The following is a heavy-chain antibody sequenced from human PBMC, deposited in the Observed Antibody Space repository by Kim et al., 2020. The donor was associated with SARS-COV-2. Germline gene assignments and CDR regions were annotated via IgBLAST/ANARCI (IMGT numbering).Heavy chain of an antibody. CDR2: ISSSSYI. V-gene: IGHV3-21*01. Sequence: GGSLRLSCAASGFTFSSYSMNWVRQAPGKGLEWVSSISSSSYIYYADSVKGRFTISRDNAKNSLYLQMNSLRAEDTAVYYCASLGAYCGGDCEDYWGQGTLVTVSS. CDR1: GFTFSSYS. CDR3: ASLGAYCGGDCEDY. J-gene: IGHJ4*02. D-gene: IGHD2-21*02.